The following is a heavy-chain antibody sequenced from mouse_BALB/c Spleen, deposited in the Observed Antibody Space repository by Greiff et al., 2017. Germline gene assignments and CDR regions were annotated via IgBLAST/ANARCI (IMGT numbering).Heavy chain of an antibody. D-gene: IGHD2-2*01. CDR2: IYPGDGDT. CDR1: GYTFTSYW. Sequence: QVQLQQSGAELARPGASVKLSCKASGYTFTSYWMQWVKQRPGQGLEWIGAIYPGDGDTRYTQKFKGKATLTADKSSSTAYMQLSSLASEDSAVYYCARSPRLRGDAMDYWGQGTSVTVSS. V-gene: IGHV1-87*01. CDR3: ARSPRLRGDAMDY. J-gene: IGHJ4*01.